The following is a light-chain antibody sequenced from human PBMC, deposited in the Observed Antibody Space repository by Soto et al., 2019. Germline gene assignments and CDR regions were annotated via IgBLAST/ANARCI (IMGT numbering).Light chain of an antibody. CDR3: SSYTSSSPHVV. Sequence: QSALTQPASVSGSPGQSITISCTGTSSDVGDYNYVSWYQQHLGKAPKLMIYAVSNRPLGVSNRFSGSKSGNTASLTIYGLQAEDEADYYCSSYTSSSPHVVFGGGTKLTVL. J-gene: IGLJ2*01. CDR2: AVS. V-gene: IGLV2-14*01. CDR1: SSDVGDYNY.